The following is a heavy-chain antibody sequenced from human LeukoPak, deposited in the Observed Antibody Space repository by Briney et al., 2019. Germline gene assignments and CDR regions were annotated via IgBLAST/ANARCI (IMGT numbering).Heavy chain of an antibody. CDR1: GFTFSSYS. CDR2: ISSSSSYI. CDR3: ARDSDGITMVRGDHYYYMDV. Sequence: PGGSLRLSCAASGFTFSSYSMNWVRQAPGKGLEWVSSISSSSSYIYYADSVKGRFTISRDNAKNSLYLQMNSLRAEDTAVYYCARDSDGITMVRGDHYYYMDVWGKGTTVTVSS. J-gene: IGHJ6*03. D-gene: IGHD3-10*01. V-gene: IGHV3-21*01.